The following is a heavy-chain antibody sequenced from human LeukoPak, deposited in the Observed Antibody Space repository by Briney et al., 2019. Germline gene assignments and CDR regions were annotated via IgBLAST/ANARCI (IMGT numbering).Heavy chain of an antibody. Sequence: GGSLRLSCAATGFNFGVYNMNWVRQAPGKGLEWVSSISSRSSYMDYTDSVRGRFTVSRDNTQDTLYLQMTGLRVEDTAVYYCARESNFADPFDIWGQGTMVTVSS. CDR3: ARESNFADPFDI. V-gene: IGHV3-21*01. CDR2: ISSRSSYM. CDR1: GFNFGVYN. J-gene: IGHJ3*02. D-gene: IGHD2/OR15-2a*01.